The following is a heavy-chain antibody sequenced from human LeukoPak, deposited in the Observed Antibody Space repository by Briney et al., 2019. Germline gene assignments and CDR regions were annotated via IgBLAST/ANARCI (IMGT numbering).Heavy chain of an antibody. V-gene: IGHV3-7*01. CDR1: GFTSSNFW. Sequence: PGGSLRLSCTDSGFTSSNFWVNWVRQAPGQGPEGGANINKDGRVKQYVGSVRGRFTISRDNAKNSVHLQMNRLRDEDTAIYYCATAPIVVVVAALLYFDYWGQRTLVTVSS. CDR3: ATAPIVVVVAALLYFDY. CDR2: INKDGRVK. D-gene: IGHD2-15*01. J-gene: IGHJ4*02.